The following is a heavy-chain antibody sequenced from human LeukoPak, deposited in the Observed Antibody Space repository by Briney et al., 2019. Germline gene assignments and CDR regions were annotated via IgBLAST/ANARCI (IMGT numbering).Heavy chain of an antibody. J-gene: IGHJ3*01. D-gene: IGHD2-2*01. CDR3: AIGVPASS. Sequence: PSETLSLICTVSGGSISSYYWSWIRQPPGKGLEWIGYIYYSGSTNYNPSLKSRVTISVDTSKNQFSLKLSSVTAADTAVYYCAIGVPASSWGLGTMVTVSS. V-gene: IGHV4-59*01. CDR2: IYYSGST. CDR1: GGSISSYY.